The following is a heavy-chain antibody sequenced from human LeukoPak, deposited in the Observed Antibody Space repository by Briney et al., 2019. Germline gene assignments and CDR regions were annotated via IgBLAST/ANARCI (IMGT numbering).Heavy chain of an antibody. D-gene: IGHD6-19*01. CDR1: GGSISSYY. CDR2: IYYSGST. CDR3: ARDEIAVADSRYMDV. Sequence: SETLSLTCTVSGGSISSYYWSWIRQPPGKGLGWIGYIYYSGSTNYNPSLKSRVTISVDTSKNQFSLKLSSVTAADTAVYYCARDEIAVADSRYMDVWGKGTTVTVSS. V-gene: IGHV4-59*01. J-gene: IGHJ6*03.